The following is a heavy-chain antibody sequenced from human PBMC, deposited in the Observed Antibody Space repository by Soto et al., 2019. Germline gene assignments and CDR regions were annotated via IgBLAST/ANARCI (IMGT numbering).Heavy chain of an antibody. CDR3: VGALTYEVPYYYYGMDV. J-gene: IGHJ6*02. CDR2: IKQGGNEK. Sequence: GWSLRLSCASSVFSFITYLMSWVRQAPGKGLEWVANIKQGGNEKFYVDSVKGRFTISRDNDKKSLYLQMDSLRVEDTAVYYCVGALTYEVPYYYYGMDVWGQGTTVTVSS. D-gene: IGHD3-16*01. V-gene: IGHV3-7*01. CDR1: VFSFITYL.